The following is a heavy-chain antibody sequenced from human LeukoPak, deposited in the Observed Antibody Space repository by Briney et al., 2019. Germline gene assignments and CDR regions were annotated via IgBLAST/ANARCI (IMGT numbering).Heavy chain of an antibody. V-gene: IGHV3-20*04. CDR3: ARAPITSPFYFDY. CDR2: INWSGGST. D-gene: IGHD2-2*01. CDR1: GFIFSRHW. Sequence: PGGSLRLSCAASGFIFSRHWMTWVRQAPGKGLEWVSGINWSGGSTGYADPLRGRFTISRDNAKNSLYLQMDSLRAEDTALYYCARAPITSPFYFDYWGQGTLVTVSS. J-gene: IGHJ4*02.